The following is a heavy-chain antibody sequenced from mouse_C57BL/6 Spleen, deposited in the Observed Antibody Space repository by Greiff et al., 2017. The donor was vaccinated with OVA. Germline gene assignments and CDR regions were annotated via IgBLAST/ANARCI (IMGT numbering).Heavy chain of an antibody. CDR1: GYTFTDYY. J-gene: IGHJ4*01. V-gene: IGHV1-26*01. D-gene: IGHD1-1*01. CDR3: AREMGIYYYGSSYVVYAMDY. Sequence: EVQLQQSGPELVKPGASVKISCKASGYTFTDYYMNWVKQSHGKSLEWIGDINPNNGGTSYNQKFKGKATLTVDKYSSTAYMELRSLTSEDAAVYYCAREMGIYYYGSSYVVYAMDYWGQGTSVTVSS. CDR2: INPNNGGT.